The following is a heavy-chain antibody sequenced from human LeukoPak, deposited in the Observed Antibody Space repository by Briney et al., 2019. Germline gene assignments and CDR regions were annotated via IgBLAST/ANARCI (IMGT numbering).Heavy chain of an antibody. CDR1: GGSISSYS. J-gene: IGHJ2*01. CDR3: ARTVAGTRSYWYFDL. D-gene: IGHD6-19*01. V-gene: IGHV4-30-2*01. CDR2: IYHSGST. Sequence: SETLSLTCTVSGGSISSYSWSWIRQPPGKGLEWIGYIYHSGSTYYNPSLKSRVTISVDRSKNQFSLKLSSVTAADTAVYYCARTVAGTRSYWYFDLWGRGTLVTVSP.